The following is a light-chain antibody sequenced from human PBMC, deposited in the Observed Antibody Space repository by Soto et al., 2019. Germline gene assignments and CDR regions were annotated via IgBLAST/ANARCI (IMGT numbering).Light chain of an antibody. V-gene: IGKV3-20*01. CDR1: HSVSNNY. Sequence: EIVLTQSPGTLSLSPGERATLSCRASHSVSNNYLAWYQQKPGQAPRLLIYGASNRATGIPDRFSGSGSGTDFTFTISSLQPDDFATYYCQHYNSYSEAFGQGTKVDIK. J-gene: IGKJ1*01. CDR2: GAS. CDR3: QHYNSYSEA.